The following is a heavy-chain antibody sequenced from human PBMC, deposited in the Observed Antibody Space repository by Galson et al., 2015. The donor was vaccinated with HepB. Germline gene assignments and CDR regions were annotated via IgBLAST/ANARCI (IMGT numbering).Heavy chain of an antibody. Sequence: SLRLSCAASGFTFSSYWMSWVRQAPGKGLEWVANIKQDGSEKYYVDSVKGRFTISRDNAKNSLYLQMNSLGAEDTAVYYCARGPRYYYDSSGPGYFDYRGQGTLVTVSS. V-gene: IGHV3-7*03. CDR1: GFTFSSYW. D-gene: IGHD3-22*01. CDR3: ARGPRYYYDSSGPGYFDY. CDR2: IKQDGSEK. J-gene: IGHJ4*02.